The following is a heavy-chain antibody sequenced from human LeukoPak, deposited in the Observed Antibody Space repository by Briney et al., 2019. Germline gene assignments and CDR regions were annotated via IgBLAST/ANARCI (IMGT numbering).Heavy chain of an antibody. Sequence: SETPSLTCPVSGGSISSYYWSWIRQPPGKGLEWIGYIYYSGSTNYNPSLKSRVTISVDTSKNQFSLKLSSVTAADTAVYYCARDLAYGDTDAFDIWGKGTMVTVSS. CDR3: ARDLAYGDTDAFDI. CDR2: IYYSGST. V-gene: IGHV4-59*01. D-gene: IGHD4-17*01. CDR1: GGSISSYY. J-gene: IGHJ3*02.